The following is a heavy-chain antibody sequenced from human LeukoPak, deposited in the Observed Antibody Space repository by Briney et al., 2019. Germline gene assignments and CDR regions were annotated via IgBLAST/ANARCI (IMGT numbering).Heavy chain of an antibody. CDR2: INAGNGNT. J-gene: IGHJ4*02. CDR1: GYTFTSYA. D-gene: IGHD6-13*01. Sequence: ASVKVSCKASGYTFTSYAMHWVRQAPGRRLEWMGWINAGNGNTKYSQKFQGRVTITRDTSASTAYMELSSLRSEDTAVYYCAREYSSSWYEPYFDYWGQGTLVTVSS. V-gene: IGHV1-3*01. CDR3: AREYSSSWYEPYFDY.